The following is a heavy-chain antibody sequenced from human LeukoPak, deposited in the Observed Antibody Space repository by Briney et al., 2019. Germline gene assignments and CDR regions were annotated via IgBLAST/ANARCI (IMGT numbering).Heavy chain of an antibody. D-gene: IGHD1-1*01. CDR1: GYTFTSYG. CDR3: ARSTGTTYYYYYYMDV. CDR2: ISAYNGNT. J-gene: IGHJ6*03. Sequence: ASVKVSRKASGYTFTSYGISWVRQAPGQGLEWMGWISAYNGNTNYAQKLQGRVTMTTDTSTSTAYMELRSLRSDDTAVYYCARSTGTTYYYYYYMDVWGKGTTVTVSS. V-gene: IGHV1-18*01.